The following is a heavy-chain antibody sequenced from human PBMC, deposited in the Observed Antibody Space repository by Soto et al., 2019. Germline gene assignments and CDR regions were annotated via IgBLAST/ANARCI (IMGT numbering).Heavy chain of an antibody. V-gene: IGHV1-69*06. Sequence: QVQLVQSGAEVKKPGSSVKVSCKASGGTFSSYAISWVRQAPGQGLEWMGGIIPIFGTANYAQKFQGRVTITADKSTSTAYIELSSLTSEDTAVYYCARLVAGTKHEFDYWGLGTLVTVSS. CDR3: ARLVAGTKHEFDY. CDR2: IIPIFGTA. D-gene: IGHD6-19*01. J-gene: IGHJ4*02. CDR1: GGTFSSYA.